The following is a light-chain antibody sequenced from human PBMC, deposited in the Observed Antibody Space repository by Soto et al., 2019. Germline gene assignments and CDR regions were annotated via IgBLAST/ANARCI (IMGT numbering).Light chain of an antibody. Sequence: IVMTQSPATLSVSPGERVTLSCRASQNIYSNIAWYQQRPGQAPRLLIYRASTRATGVPARFSGSGSGTDFTLTIISLQSEDFTVYSCLQYHNLWAFRQGTKVEIK. CDR1: QNIYSN. J-gene: IGKJ1*01. CDR3: LQYHNLWA. V-gene: IGKV3-15*01. CDR2: RAS.